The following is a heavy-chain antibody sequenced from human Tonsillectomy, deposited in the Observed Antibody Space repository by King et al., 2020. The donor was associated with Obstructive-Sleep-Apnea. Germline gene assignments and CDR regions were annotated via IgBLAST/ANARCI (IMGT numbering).Heavy chain of an antibody. CDR3: ARGPSTVTHDFDY. J-gene: IGHJ4*02. CDR2: INHSGST. CDR1: DGSFSDHY. V-gene: IGHV4-34*01. Sequence: HVQLQQWGAGLLKPSETLSLTCDVYDGSFSDHYWSWIRQPPGKGLEWVGEINHSGSTNYHPSLKSRVTKSIDTSKNQFSLILSSVTAADTAVYYCARGPSTVTHDFDYWGQGTLVTVSS. D-gene: IGHD4-17*01.